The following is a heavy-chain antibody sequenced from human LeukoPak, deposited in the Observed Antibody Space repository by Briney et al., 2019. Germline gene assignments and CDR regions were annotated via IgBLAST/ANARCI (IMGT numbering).Heavy chain of an antibody. CDR1: GFIFNTYS. J-gene: IGHJ1*01. Sequence: GGSLRLSCAASGFIFNTYSMNWVRQAPGKGLEWVSSISSTTSYIFYADSVRGRFTISRDNAKSSLYLQMNSLRAEDTAVYYCARSYDSSGYYYREYFHHWGQGTLVTVSS. V-gene: IGHV3-21*01. D-gene: IGHD3-22*01. CDR3: ARSYDSSGYYYREYFHH. CDR2: ISSTTSYI.